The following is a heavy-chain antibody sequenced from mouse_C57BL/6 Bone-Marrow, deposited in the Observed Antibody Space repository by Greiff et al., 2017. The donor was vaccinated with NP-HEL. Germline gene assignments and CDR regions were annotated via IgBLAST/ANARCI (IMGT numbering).Heavy chain of an antibody. Sequence: EVQLQQSGPGLVKPSQSLSLTCSVTGYSITSGYYWNWIRQFPGNKLEWMGYISYDGSNNYNPSLKNRISITRDTSKNQFFLKLNSVTTEDTATYYCARAVLLPVVATKAMDYWGQGTSVTVSS. CDR1: GYSITSGYY. CDR2: ISYDGSN. D-gene: IGHD1-1*01. J-gene: IGHJ4*01. CDR3: ARAVLLPVVATKAMDY. V-gene: IGHV3-6*01.